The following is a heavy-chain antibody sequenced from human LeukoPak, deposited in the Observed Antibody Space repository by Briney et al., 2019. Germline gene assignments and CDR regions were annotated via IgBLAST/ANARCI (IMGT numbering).Heavy chain of an antibody. Sequence: GASVKVSCKAPGYTFTGYYIHWVRQAAGQGLEWMGWINPNSGGTHYAQKFQGRVTMTRDTSISTAYMELSRLRSDDTAVYYCARPHDPYIWGSYCFDYWGQGTPVTVSS. CDR3: ARPHDPYIWGSYCFDY. J-gene: IGHJ4*02. CDR1: GYTFTGYY. V-gene: IGHV1-2*02. CDR2: INPNSGGT. D-gene: IGHD3-16*01.